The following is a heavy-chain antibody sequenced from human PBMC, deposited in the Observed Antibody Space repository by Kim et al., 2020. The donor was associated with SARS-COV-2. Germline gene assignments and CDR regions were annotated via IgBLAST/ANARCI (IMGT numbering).Heavy chain of an antibody. V-gene: IGHV4-59*13. CDR2: IYYSGST. CDR1: GGSISSYY. D-gene: IGHD3-22*01. J-gene: IGHJ6*02. CDR3: ARGYYDSSGYAGGEYYYYYYAMDV. Sequence: SETLSLTCTVSGGSISSYYWSWIRQPPGKGLEWIGYIYYSGSTNYNPSLKSRVIISVDTSKNQFSLKLSSVTAADKAVYYCARGYYDSSGYAGGEYYYYYYAMDVWDQGTTVTVSS.